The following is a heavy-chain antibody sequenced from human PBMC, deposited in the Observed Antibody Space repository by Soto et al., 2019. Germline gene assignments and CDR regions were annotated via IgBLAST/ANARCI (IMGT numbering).Heavy chain of an antibody. CDR1: GYTFTSHA. J-gene: IGHJ4*02. Sequence: ASVKVSCKASGYTFTSHAMHWVRQAPGQGLEWMGWINAGSGNTKYSQKFQGRVTITRDTSTSTAYMELSSLRSEDTAVYYCAASLAYDSSIDYWGQGTLVTVSS. V-gene: IGHV1-3*01. D-gene: IGHD3-22*01. CDR2: INAGSGNT. CDR3: AASLAYDSSIDY.